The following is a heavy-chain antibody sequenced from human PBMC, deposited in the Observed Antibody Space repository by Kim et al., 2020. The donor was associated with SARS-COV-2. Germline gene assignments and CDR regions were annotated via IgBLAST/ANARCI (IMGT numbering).Heavy chain of an antibody. CDR1: GFTFSDHW. V-gene: IGHV3-72*01. D-gene: IGHD6-19*01. Sequence: GGSLRLSCVASGFTFSDHWMFWVRQATGKGLGWGGRIGNKANIYMTEYAVSVKGRFTISRDDSKNSLYLHMSSLRGEDTAVYHCTRGYSGVSVYALDIWGQGTMVTVSS. CDR2: IGNKANIYMT. CDR3: TRGYSGVSVYALDI. J-gene: IGHJ3*02.